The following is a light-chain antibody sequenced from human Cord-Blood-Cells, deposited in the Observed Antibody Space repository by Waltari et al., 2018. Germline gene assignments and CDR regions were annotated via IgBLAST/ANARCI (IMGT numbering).Light chain of an antibody. CDR2: DAS. J-gene: IGKJ3*01. V-gene: IGKV3-11*01. Sequence: IVLTQSPATLSLSRGDRATLSCRASQSVSSYLAWYQQKPGQAPRLLLYDASNRATGIPARFSGSGSGTDFTLTIISLEPEDFAVYYCQQRSNSFTFGPGTKVDIK. CDR1: QSVSSY. CDR3: QQRSNSFT.